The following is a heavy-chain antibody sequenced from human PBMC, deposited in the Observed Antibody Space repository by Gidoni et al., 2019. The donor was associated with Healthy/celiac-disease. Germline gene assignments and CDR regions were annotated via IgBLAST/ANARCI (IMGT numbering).Heavy chain of an antibody. CDR3: AKRELGYCSSTSCSPTRYYYYMDV. CDR1: GFTFSSYA. D-gene: IGHD2-2*01. Sequence: EVQLLESGGGLVQPGGSLRLSCAASGFTFSSYAMSWVRQAPGKGLEWVSAISGSGGSTYYADSVKGRFTISRDNSKNTLYLQMNSLRAEDTAVYYCAKRELGYCSSTSCSPTRYYYYMDVWGKGTTVTVSS. V-gene: IGHV3-23*01. CDR2: ISGSGGST. J-gene: IGHJ6*03.